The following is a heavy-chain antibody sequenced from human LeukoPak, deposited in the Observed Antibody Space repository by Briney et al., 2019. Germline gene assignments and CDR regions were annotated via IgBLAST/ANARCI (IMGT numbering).Heavy chain of an antibody. CDR2: IRYDGSNK. J-gene: IGHJ4*02. D-gene: IGHD3-3*01. Sequence: GGSLRLSCAASGFTFSSYGMHWVRQAPGKGLEWVAFIRYDGSNKYYADSVKGRFTISRDNSKNTLYLQMNSLRAEDTAVYYCAKRPYYDFWSGSFDYWGQGTLVTVSS. CDR1: GFTFSSYG. V-gene: IGHV3-30*02. CDR3: AKRPYYDFWSGSFDY.